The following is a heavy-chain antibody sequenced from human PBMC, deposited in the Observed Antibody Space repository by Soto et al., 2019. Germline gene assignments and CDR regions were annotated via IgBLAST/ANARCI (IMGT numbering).Heavy chain of an antibody. Sequence: PGGSLRLSCAASGFTFSNYAMTWVRQAPGKGLEWVSAIGGSGATTHYADSVKGRFTISRDNSRNTLFLQMNSLRAEDTALYYCAKTRGSCYSGLDNWGLGTLVTVSS. D-gene: IGHD2-15*01. J-gene: IGHJ4*02. CDR1: GFTFSNYA. CDR3: AKTRGSCYSGLDN. V-gene: IGHV3-23*01. CDR2: IGGSGATT.